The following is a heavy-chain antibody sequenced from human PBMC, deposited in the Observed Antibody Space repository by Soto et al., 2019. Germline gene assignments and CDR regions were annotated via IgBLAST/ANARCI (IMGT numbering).Heavy chain of an antibody. CDR2: IKQDGSEK. D-gene: IGHD1-7*01. Sequence: PGGSLRLSCAASGFTFSSYWMSWVRQAPGKGLEWVANIKQDGSEKYYVDSVKGRFTISRDNAKNSLYLQMNSLRAEDTDVYYCARDIVTGTTGWFDPWGQGTLVTVSS. V-gene: IGHV3-7*03. CDR3: ARDIVTGTTGWFDP. CDR1: GFTFSSYW. J-gene: IGHJ5*02.